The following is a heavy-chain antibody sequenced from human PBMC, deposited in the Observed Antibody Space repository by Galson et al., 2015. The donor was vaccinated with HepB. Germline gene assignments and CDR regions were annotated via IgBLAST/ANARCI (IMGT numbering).Heavy chain of an antibody. CDR3: ARDAIVGATRGQFDY. Sequence: SVKVSCKASGYTFTGYYMHWVRQAPGQGLEWMGWINPNSGGTNYAQKFQGRVTMTRDTSISTAYMELSRLRSDDTAVYYCARDAIVGATRGQFDYWGQGTRVTVSS. CDR2: INPNSGGT. D-gene: IGHD1-26*01. J-gene: IGHJ4*02. CDR1: GYTFTGYY. V-gene: IGHV1-2*02.